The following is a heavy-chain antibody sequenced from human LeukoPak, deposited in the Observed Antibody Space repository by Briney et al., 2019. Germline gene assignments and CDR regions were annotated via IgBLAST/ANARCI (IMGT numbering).Heavy chain of an antibody. CDR2: VRYDGTIK. CDR3: AKYSFTVSSLSATFDY. V-gene: IGHV3-30*02. D-gene: IGHD4-17*01. Sequence: GGSLRLSCAASGFTFSSFGMHWVRQAPGKGLEWVAFVRYDGTIKDYADSVKGRFTISRDNSRDTLYLQMNSLRVEDTAVYYCAKYSFTVSSLSATFDYWGQGTLVTVSS. J-gene: IGHJ4*02. CDR1: GFTFSSFG.